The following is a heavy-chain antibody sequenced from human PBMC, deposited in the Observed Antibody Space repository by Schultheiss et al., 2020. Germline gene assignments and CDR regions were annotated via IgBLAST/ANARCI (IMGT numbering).Heavy chain of an antibody. D-gene: IGHD6-13*01. CDR3: ASYSSSFYFDY. J-gene: IGHJ4*02. CDR2: IYHSGST. Sequence: SETLSLTCAVYGGSFSGYYWSWIRQPPGKGLEWIGEIYHSGSTNYNPSLKSRVTISVDTSKNQFSLKLSSVTATDTAVYYCASYSSSFYFDYWGQGTLVTVSS. CDR1: GGSFSGYY. V-gene: IGHV4-34*01.